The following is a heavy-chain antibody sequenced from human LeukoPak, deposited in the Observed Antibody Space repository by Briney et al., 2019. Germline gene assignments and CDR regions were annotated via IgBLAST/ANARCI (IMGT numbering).Heavy chain of an antibody. D-gene: IGHD5-18*01. V-gene: IGHV4-59*01. CDR3: ARAVDTAMVKYYYYMDV. Sequence: SETLSLTCTVTGGSISSYYWSSIRPLPGTGLDWIGYIYYSGSTNYNPSLKSRVTISVDTSKNQFSLKLSSVTAADTAVYYCARAVDTAMVKYYYYMDVWGKGTTVTVSS. CDR2: IYYSGST. J-gene: IGHJ6*03. CDR1: GGSISSYY.